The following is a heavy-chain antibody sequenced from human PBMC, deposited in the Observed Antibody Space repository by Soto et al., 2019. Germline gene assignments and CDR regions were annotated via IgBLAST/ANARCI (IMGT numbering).Heavy chain of an antibody. D-gene: IGHD3-10*01. J-gene: IGHJ6*02. V-gene: IGHV4-4*02. Sequence: QVQLQESGPGLVKPSGTLSLTCAVSGGSINDINWWYWIRQPPGKGLEWIGEIYHSGTTHYNPSLMSRLTISVDKSKNQFSLKLSSVTAADTAVYYCARFGGGMDVWGQGTTVTVSS. CDR1: GGSINDINW. CDR2: IYHSGTT. CDR3: ARFGGGMDV.